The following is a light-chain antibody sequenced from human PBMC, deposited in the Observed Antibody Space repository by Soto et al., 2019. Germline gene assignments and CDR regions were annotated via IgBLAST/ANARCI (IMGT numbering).Light chain of an antibody. CDR2: DAS. CDR3: QQYHNWPIT. Sequence: EIVMTQSPATLSLSPWEIATLSCRASQSVSSNLAWHQQKPGQAPRILMYDASTRATGISARFSGSGSGTEFTLTISSLQSEDFAVYYCQQYHNWPITFGQGTRLEI. CDR1: QSVSSN. J-gene: IGKJ5*01. V-gene: IGKV3-15*01.